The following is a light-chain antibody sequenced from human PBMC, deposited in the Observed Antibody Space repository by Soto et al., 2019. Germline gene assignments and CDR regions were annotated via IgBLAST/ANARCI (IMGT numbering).Light chain of an antibody. CDR3: SSYGGSSALPYV. Sequence: QSVLTQPASVSGSPEQSVTISCTGTSIEVGTYNLVSWYQQQPGKAPKLLIYEVAERPSGVSNRFSGSKFGNTASLTISGLLPEDEADYFCSSYGGSSALPYVFGTGTKVTVL. J-gene: IGLJ1*01. V-gene: IGLV2-23*02. CDR2: EVA. CDR1: SIEVGTYNL.